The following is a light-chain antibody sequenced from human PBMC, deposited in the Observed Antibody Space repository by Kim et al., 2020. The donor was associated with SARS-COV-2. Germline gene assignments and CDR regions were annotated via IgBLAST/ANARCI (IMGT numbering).Light chain of an antibody. CDR3: HQYSSSPRT. V-gene: IGKV3-20*01. CDR2: GAS. CDR1: QSVSGY. Sequence: LSPGERATLSCRASQSVSGYLAWYQQKAGQAPRLLIHGASSRATGIPDRFSGSGSGTDFTLTISRLEPEDFAVYYCHQYSSSPRTFGQGTKVDIK. J-gene: IGKJ1*01.